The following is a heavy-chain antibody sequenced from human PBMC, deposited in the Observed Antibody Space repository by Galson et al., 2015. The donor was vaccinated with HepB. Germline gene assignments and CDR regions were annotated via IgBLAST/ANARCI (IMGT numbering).Heavy chain of an antibody. J-gene: IGHJ4*02. CDR2: VSPNGGTT. CDR3: AKDNNKFLFDH. V-gene: IGHV3-64D*06. Sequence: SLRLSCAASGFTFSRYTMHWVRQAPGKGLQFVSTVSPNGGTTYYADSVKGRFTVSRDNSKNMLYLQMSSLRAEDTAMYYCAKDNNKFLFDHWGQGTQVTVSS. D-gene: IGHD1/OR15-1a*01. CDR1: GFTFSRYT.